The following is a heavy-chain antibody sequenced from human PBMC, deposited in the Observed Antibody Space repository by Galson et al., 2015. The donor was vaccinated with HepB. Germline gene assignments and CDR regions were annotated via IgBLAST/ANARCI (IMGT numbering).Heavy chain of an antibody. CDR1: GFTFSSYW. J-gene: IGHJ4*02. CDR2: INSDGSST. CDR3: ARVWFGELMGPFDY. Sequence: SLRLSCAASGFTFSSYWMHWVRQAPGKGLVWVSRINSDGSSTSYADSVKGRFTISRDNARNTLYLQMNSLRAEDTAVYYCARVWFGELMGPFDYWGQGTLVTVSS. D-gene: IGHD3-10*01. V-gene: IGHV3-74*01.